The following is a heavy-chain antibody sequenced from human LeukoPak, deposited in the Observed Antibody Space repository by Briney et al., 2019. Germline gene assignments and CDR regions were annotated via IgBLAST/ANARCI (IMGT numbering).Heavy chain of an antibody. CDR1: GFTFSSFG. D-gene: IGHD2-8*01. CDR3: ARERYCTDGVCYSYFDF. J-gene: IGHJ4*02. Sequence: GGSLRLSCAASGFTFSSFGMSWVRQAPGKGLEWVANIKQDGSEKYYVDSVKGRFTISRDNAKNSLYLQMNSLRDEDTAVYYCARERYCTDGVCYSYFDFWGQGTLVTVSS. V-gene: IGHV3-7*01. CDR2: IKQDGSEK.